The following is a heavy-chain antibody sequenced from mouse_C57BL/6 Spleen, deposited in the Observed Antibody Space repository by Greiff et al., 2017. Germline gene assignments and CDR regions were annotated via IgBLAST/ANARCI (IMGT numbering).Heavy chain of an antibody. CDR1: GFSFNTYA. CDR3: VRHGVCYAMDY. V-gene: IGHV10-1*01. J-gene: IGHJ4*01. CDR2: IRSKSNNYAT. Sequence: EVKLMESGGGLVQPKGSLKLSCAASGFSFNTYAMNWVRQAPGKGLEWVARIRSKSNNYATYYADSVKDRFTISRDDSESMLYLQMNNLKTEDTAMYYCVRHGVCYAMDYWGQGTSITVSS.